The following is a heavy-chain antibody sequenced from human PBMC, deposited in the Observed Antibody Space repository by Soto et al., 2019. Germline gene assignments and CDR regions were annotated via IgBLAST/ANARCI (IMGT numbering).Heavy chain of an antibody. Sequence: QVLLVQSGAEVTKPGASVKVSCKASGYTFTRYAMHWVRQAPGQGLEWMGWINARNGNTKYSQKFQDRVTITRDSSASTAYIEPSSLRSEDTAIYYCARDETFAWNDDLDFWGQGTLVTVSS. V-gene: IGHV1-3*01. CDR1: GYTFTRYA. D-gene: IGHD1-1*01. CDR3: ARDETFAWNDDLDF. CDR2: INARNGNT. J-gene: IGHJ4*02.